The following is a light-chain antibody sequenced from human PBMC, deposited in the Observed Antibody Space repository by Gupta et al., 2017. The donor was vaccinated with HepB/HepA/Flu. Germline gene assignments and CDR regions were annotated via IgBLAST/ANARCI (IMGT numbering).Light chain of an antibody. V-gene: IGKV3-11*01. CDR3: QQRNNWPIP. CDR2: DAS. CDR1: QSVGNY. Sequence: PGERATLSCRASQSVGNYLAWYQHKPGQAPRLLIYDASNRATGIPARFTGTGTGTEFTLTISTLETEDAAVYYCQQRNNWPIPFGHWTKVDIK. J-gene: IGKJ3*01.